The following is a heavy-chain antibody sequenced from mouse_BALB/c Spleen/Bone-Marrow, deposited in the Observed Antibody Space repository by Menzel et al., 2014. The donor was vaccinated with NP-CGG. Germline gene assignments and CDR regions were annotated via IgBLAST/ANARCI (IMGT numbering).Heavy chain of an antibody. Sequence: HVQLQESGAELARPGASVKLSCKTSGYTFTTYWMQWVKQRPGQGLEWIGAIYPGEGDTRYTQKFKGKATLTADKSSSTAYMQLSNLTSEDSAVYYCSREPSNWGYYWGQGTTLTVSS. CDR1: GYTFTTYW. V-gene: IGHV1-87*01. CDR3: SREPSNWGYY. J-gene: IGHJ2*01. CDR2: IYPGEGDT.